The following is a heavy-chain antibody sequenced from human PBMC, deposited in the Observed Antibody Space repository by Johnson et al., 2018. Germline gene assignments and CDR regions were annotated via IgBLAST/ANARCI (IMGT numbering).Heavy chain of an antibody. D-gene: IGHD5/OR15-5a*01. J-gene: IGHJ3*01. V-gene: IGHV3-15*01. CDR3: TTVSRITLGPL. CDR2: IRSNTGGGTT. CDR1: GFTFNDAW. Sequence: VQLVQSGGGLVQXGGSXRLXCAASGFTFNDAWMTWVRQAPGKGLEWVGRIRSNTGGGTTDYAAPAKGRFTSARDDSKNTLYLQMCSLKTEDTAVYYCTTVSRITLGPLWGQGTRVTVSS.